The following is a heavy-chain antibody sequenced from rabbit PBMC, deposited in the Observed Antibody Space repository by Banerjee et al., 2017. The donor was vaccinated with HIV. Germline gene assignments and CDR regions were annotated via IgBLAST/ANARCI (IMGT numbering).Heavy chain of an antibody. CDR3: ARGVSGIGGWGYPYFNL. CDR2: IYTGDGNT. D-gene: IGHD4-1*01. Sequence: QSLEESGGDLVKPGASLTLTCTASGFSFSSSYDMCWVRQAPGKGLEWIACIYTGDGNTYYASWVNGRFSISKTSSTTVTLQMTSLTAADTATYFCARGVSGIGGWGYPYFNLWGPGTLVTVS. CDR1: GFSFSSSYD. J-gene: IGHJ4*01. V-gene: IGHV1S40*01.